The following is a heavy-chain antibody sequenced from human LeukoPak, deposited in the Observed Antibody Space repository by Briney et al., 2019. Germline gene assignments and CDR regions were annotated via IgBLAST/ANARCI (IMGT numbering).Heavy chain of an antibody. V-gene: IGHV4-34*01. CDR1: GGSFSGYY. CDR3: ARGRHYYDSSGYPY. Sequence: SETLSLTCAVYGGSFSGYYWSWIRQPPGKGLEWIGEINHSGSTNYNPSLKSRVTISVDTSKNQFSLKLSSVTAADTAVYYCARGRHYYDSSGYPYWGQGTLVTVSS. J-gene: IGHJ4*02. CDR2: INHSGST. D-gene: IGHD3-22*01.